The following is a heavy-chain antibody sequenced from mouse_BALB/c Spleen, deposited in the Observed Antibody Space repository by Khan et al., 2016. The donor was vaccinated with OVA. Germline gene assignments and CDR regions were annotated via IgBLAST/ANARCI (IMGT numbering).Heavy chain of an antibody. J-gene: IGHJ3*01. CDR1: GYTFTSYW. Sequence: QVRLQQSGAELAKPGASVKMSCKASGYTFTSYWMHWVKQRPGQGLEWIGYINPSSDYTEYNQKFKDKATLTADKSSSTAYMQLTSLTSEDSAVXYCVNHGSSSGWFTYWGQGTLVTVSA. V-gene: IGHV1-7*01. CDR3: VNHGSSSGWFTY. D-gene: IGHD1-1*01. CDR2: INPSSDYT.